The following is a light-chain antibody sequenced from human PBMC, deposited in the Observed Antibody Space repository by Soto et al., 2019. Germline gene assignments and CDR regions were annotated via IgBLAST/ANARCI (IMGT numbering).Light chain of an antibody. Sequence: EIVLTQSPGPLSLSPGERATLSCRASQSVRDSYLAWYQQKPGQAPSLLIYDTSTTATGIPDRFLGSGSGTDFALNVSRVEPEDVDMYFCQKDGSSPGAFGQGTKVQIK. J-gene: IGKJ1*01. V-gene: IGKV3-20*01. CDR2: DTS. CDR1: QSVRDSY. CDR3: QKDGSSPGA.